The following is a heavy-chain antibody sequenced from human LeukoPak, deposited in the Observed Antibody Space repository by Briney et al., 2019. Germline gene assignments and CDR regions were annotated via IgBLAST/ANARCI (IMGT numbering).Heavy chain of an antibody. Sequence: SETLSLTCTVSGYSISSGYYWGWIRQPPGKGLEWIGSIYHSGSTYYNPSLKSRVTISVDTSKNQFSLKLRSVTAADTAVYYCARDKSAVVIAGGDAFDIWGQGTMVTVSS. J-gene: IGHJ3*02. CDR3: ARDKSAVVIAGGDAFDI. V-gene: IGHV4-38-2*02. CDR1: GYSISSGYY. D-gene: IGHD3-22*01. CDR2: IYHSGST.